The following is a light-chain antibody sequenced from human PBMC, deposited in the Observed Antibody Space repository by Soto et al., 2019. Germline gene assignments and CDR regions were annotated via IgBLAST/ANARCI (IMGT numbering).Light chain of an antibody. CDR2: GAS. CDR3: QQYVSSWT. J-gene: IGKJ1*01. V-gene: IGKV3-20*01. Sequence: IVLTQSPGTLSLAPGERATLSCRASQSISSAYLAWYQQKPGQAPRLLIYGASIRATGIPDRFSGSGSGTDFTLTISRLEPEDFAVYFCQQYVSSWTFGQGTKVDIK. CDR1: QSISSAY.